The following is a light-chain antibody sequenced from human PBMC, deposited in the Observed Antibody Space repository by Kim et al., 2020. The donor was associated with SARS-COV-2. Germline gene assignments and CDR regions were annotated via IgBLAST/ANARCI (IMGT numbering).Light chain of an antibody. Sequence: QSITVSCTGTSSDIGAYNYVSWYQQHPVKAPKLMIYDVTYRPSGVSNRFSGSKSGNTASLTISGLQTDDEADYYCTSYTNSGAFVLFGGGTKLTVL. CDR1: SSDIGAYNY. CDR3: TSYTNSGAFVL. V-gene: IGLV2-14*03. J-gene: IGLJ2*01. CDR2: DVT.